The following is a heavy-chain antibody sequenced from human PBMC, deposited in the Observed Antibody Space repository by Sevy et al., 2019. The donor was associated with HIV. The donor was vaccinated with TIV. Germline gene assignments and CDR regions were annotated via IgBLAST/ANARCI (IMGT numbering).Heavy chain of an antibody. V-gene: IGHV1-2*02. CDR1: GYIFNDYY. CDR2: INPTSGGT. D-gene: IGHD6-13*01. Sequence: ASVKVSCKASGYIFNDYYIHWVRQAPGQGLEWVGWINPTSGGTNYAQKFQGRVTMTGDTSITTAYMELTRLRPDDTAIFFCARGGDSSIFRLWGQGTLVTVSS. CDR3: ARGGDSSIFRL. J-gene: IGHJ4*02.